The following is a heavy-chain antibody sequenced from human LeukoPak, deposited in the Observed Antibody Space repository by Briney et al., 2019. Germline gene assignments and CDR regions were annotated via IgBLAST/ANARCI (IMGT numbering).Heavy chain of an antibody. CDR1: GGSFSVYH. J-gene: IGHJ3*02. CDR3: ARDKEGYSYGYGYAFDI. CDR2: INHSGST. D-gene: IGHD5-18*01. V-gene: IGHV4-34*01. Sequence: PSETLSLTCAVYGGSFSVYHWSWIRQPPGKGLEWIGEINHSGSTNYIPSLKSRVTISVDTSKNQFSLKLSSVTAADTAVYYCARDKEGYSYGYGYAFDIWGQGTMVTVSS.